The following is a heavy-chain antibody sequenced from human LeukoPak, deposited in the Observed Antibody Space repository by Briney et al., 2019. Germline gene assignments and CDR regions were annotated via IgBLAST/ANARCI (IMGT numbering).Heavy chain of an antibody. V-gene: IGHV5-51*01. CDR2: IYPGDSDT. J-gene: IGHJ4*02. CDR3: GRSLYCSSTRCYSLDY. Sequence: GESLKISRKGPGYSFTSFWLGWVRQMPGKGLEWMGIIYPGDSDTRYSPSFQGQVTISADKSISTAYMQWSSLKASDTAMYYCGRSLYCSSTRCYSLDYWGQGTLVTVSS. D-gene: IGHD2-2*01. CDR1: GYSFTSFW.